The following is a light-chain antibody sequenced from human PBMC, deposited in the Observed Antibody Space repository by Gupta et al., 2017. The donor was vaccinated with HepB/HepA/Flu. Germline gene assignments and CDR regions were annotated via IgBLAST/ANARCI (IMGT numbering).Light chain of an antibody. J-gene: IGLJ1*01. Sequence: QSALTQPPSVSGSPAPSVTISCTGTSSDVGSYNRVSWSHQPPGTTPQRRIFEVNNRPAGVPGRFSGSKSGNTASLTISAHQAEDEADYYCSSYTSSSTYVFGGGTRVTVL. CDR1: SSDVGSYNR. CDR3: SSYTSSSTYV. CDR2: EVN. V-gene: IGLV2-18*02.